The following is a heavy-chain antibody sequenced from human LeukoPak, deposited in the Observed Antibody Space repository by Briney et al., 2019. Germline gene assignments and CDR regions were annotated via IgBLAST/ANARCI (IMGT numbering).Heavy chain of an antibody. CDR1: GGSISSYY. Sequence: SETLSLTCTVSGGSISSYYWSWIRQPPGKGLEWIGYIYYSGSTNYNPSLKSRVTISVDTSKNQFSLKLSSVTAADTAVYYCARNLYYDFWSGYSYYFDYWGQGTLVTVSS. D-gene: IGHD3-3*01. V-gene: IGHV4-59*01. CDR2: IYYSGST. CDR3: ARNLYYDFWSGYSYYFDY. J-gene: IGHJ4*02.